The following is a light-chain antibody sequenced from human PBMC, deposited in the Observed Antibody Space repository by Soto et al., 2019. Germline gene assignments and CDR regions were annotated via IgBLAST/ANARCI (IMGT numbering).Light chain of an antibody. CDR2: GNT. V-gene: IGLV1-40*01. Sequence: QSVLTQPPSVSGAPGQRVTISCTGSSSNIGAGYDVHWYRQVPGTAPKLLIFGNTNRPSGVPDRFSGSKSGSSASLAITGLQAEDESEYYCQSYDSSLTGSVFGGGTKRTVL. J-gene: IGLJ3*02. CDR3: QSYDSSLTGSV. CDR1: SSNIGAGYD.